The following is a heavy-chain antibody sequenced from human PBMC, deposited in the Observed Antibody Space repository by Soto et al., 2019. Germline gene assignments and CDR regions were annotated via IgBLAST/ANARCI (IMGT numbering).Heavy chain of an antibody. CDR1: GFTFGDYA. CDR2: IRSKAYGGTT. D-gene: IGHD5-12*01. J-gene: IGHJ3*02. V-gene: IGHV3-49*03. Sequence: PGGSLRLSCTASGFTFGDYAMSWFRQAPGKGLEWVGFIRSKAYGGTTEYAASVKGRFTISRDDSKSIAYLQMNSLKTEDTAVYYCTRALLDIVAKGRAFDIWGQGTMVTVSS. CDR3: TRALLDIVAKGRAFDI.